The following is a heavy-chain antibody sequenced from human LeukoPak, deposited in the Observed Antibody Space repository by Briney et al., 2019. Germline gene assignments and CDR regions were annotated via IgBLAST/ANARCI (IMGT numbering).Heavy chain of an antibody. Sequence: SVRVSCKASGGSFSSYAICWVRQAAEEGLEWMGGIIPIFGTANYAQKFQGRVTITADESTSTAYMELSSLRSEDTAAYYCAGHYGSGSYYNLYYLDYWGQGTLVTVSS. CDR2: IIPIFGTA. D-gene: IGHD3-10*01. CDR3: AGHYGSGSYYNLYYLDY. J-gene: IGHJ4*02. V-gene: IGHV1-69*13. CDR1: GGSFSSYA.